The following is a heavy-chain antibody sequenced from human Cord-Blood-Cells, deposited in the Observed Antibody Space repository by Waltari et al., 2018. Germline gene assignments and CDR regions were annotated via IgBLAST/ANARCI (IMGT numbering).Heavy chain of an antibody. J-gene: IGHJ4*02. CDR2: ISWNSGSI. CDR3: AKLGTGY. CDR1: GFTFDDYA. D-gene: IGHD7-27*01. Sequence: EVQLVESGGGLVQPGRSLRLSCAASGFTFDDYAMHWVRQAPGKGLEWVSGISWNSGSIGYADSVKGLFTISRDNAKNSLYLQMNSLRAEDTALYYCAKLGTGYWGQGTLVTVSS. V-gene: IGHV3-9*01.